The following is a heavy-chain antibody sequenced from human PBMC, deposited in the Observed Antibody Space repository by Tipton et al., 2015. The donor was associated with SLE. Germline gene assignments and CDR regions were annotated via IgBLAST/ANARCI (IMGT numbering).Heavy chain of an antibody. CDR1: GHSFPTSG. CDR2: INPSGGST. D-gene: IGHD3-16*01. CDR3: AEAGGYDTFDI. V-gene: IGHV1-46*01. Sequence: QLVQSGGEMKKIGASVKVSCKASGHSFPTSGISWVRQAPGQGLEWMGIINPSGGSTSYAQKFQGRVTMTRDTSTSTVYMELSSLRSEDTAVYYCAEAGGYDTFDIWDQGTMVTVSS. J-gene: IGHJ3*02.